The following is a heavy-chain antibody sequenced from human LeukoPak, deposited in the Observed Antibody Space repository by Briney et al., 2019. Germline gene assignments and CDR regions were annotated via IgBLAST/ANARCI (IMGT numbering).Heavy chain of an antibody. CDR2: IYYSGST. CDR3: ARAQGTVATIPIFDY. D-gene: IGHD5-12*01. CDR1: GGSISSSSYY. Sequence: SETLSLTCTDSGGSISSSSYYWGWIRQPPGKGLEWIGSIYYSGSTYYNPSLKSRVTISVDTSKNQFSLKLSSVTAADTAVYYCARAQGTVATIPIFDYWGQGTLVTVSS. V-gene: IGHV4-39*07. J-gene: IGHJ4*02.